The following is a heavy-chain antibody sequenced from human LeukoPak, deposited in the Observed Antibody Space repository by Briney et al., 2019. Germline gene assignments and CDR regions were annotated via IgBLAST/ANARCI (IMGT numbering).Heavy chain of an antibody. Sequence: GRSLRLSCAASGFTFGSYGMHWVRQAPGKGLEWVAVIWYDGSNKYYADSVKGRFTISRDNSKNTLYLQMNSLRAEDTAVYYCARDGIAAAGTYYYYGMDVWGQGTTVTVSS. D-gene: IGHD6-13*01. CDR3: ARDGIAAAGTYYYYGMDV. CDR2: IWYDGSNK. CDR1: GFTFGSYG. J-gene: IGHJ6*02. V-gene: IGHV3-33*01.